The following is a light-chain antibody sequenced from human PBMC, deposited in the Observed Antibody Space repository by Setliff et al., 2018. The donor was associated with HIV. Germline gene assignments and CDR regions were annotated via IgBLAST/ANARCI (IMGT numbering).Light chain of an antibody. V-gene: IGLV2-14*01. Sequence: QSALTQPASVSGSPGQSITISCTGTSSDIGGYSYVSWYQQHPGKAPKLIIYEVSNRPSGVSNRFPGSKSGYTASLTISGLQAEDEADYYCSSYAITNTLPFGTGTKVTVL. J-gene: IGLJ1*01. CDR3: SSYAITNTLP. CDR2: EVS. CDR1: SSDIGGYSY.